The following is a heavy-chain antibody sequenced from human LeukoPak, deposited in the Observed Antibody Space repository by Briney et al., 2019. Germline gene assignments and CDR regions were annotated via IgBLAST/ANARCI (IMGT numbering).Heavy chain of an antibody. V-gene: IGHV5-51*01. CDR3: ARHLGTAMVSPLGY. CDR2: IHPGDSDT. D-gene: IGHD5-18*01. Sequence: GESLKISCKGSGYSFTTYWTAWVRQMPGKGLEWMGFIHPGDSDTRYSPSFQGQVTISADKSISTAYLQWSSLKASDTAMYYCARHLGTAMVSPLGYWGQGTLVTVSS. CDR1: GYSFTTYW. J-gene: IGHJ4*02.